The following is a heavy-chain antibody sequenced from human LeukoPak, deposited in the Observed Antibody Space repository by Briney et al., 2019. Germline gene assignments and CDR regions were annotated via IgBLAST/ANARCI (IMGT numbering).Heavy chain of an antibody. CDR1: GDSISSSIFY. D-gene: IGHD1-26*01. J-gene: IGHJ4*02. V-gene: IGHV4-39*01. Sequence: PSETLSLTCTVSGDSISSSIFYWAWIRQPPGKGLEWIGSILYTGRTFYNPSLKSRVTISVDTSKNQFSLRLGSVTASDTAVYYCARRDVGATIDYWGQGTLVTVSS. CDR2: ILYTGRT. CDR3: ARRDVGATIDY.